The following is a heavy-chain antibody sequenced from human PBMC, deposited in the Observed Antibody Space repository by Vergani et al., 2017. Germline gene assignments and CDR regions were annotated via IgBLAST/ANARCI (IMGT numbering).Heavy chain of an antibody. CDR1: GFTFSSYW. V-gene: IGHV3-7*01. CDR2: IKQDGSEK. J-gene: IGHJ4*02. CDR3: ARDLDCSGGSCYVDY. Sequence: EVQLVESGGGLVQPGGSLRLSCAASGFTFSSYWMSWVRQAPGKGLEWVANIKQDGSEKYYVDSVKGRFTISRDNAKNSLYLQMNSLRAEDTAVYYCARDLDCSGGSCYVDYWGQGTLVTVSS. D-gene: IGHD2-15*01.